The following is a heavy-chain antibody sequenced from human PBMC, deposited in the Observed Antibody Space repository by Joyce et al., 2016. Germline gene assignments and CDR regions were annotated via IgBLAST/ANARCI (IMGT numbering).Heavy chain of an antibody. CDR1: GFTFSSYA. Sequence: EVQLLESGGGWVQPWGSLRLSCAASGFTFSSYAMSWVRQAPGKVLEWVSAISGSDDGTYNADSVRGRFTISRDNSKNTLYLQMNSLTAEDTAIYYCAKGTLGSCSGTTCYPLDSWGQGTLVTVSS. CDR2: ISGSDDGT. D-gene: IGHD2-15*01. CDR3: AKGTLGSCSGTTCYPLDS. V-gene: IGHV3-23*01. J-gene: IGHJ4*02.